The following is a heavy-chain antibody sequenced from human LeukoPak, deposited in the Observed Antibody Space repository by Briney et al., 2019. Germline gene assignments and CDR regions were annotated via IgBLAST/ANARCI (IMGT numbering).Heavy chain of an antibody. CDR2: ISSSDSTI. Sequence: GGSLRLSCAASGFTFSSYEMNWVRQAPGKGLEWVSYISSSDSTIYYADSVKGRFTISRDNAKNSLYLQMNSLRAEDTAVYYCARDRHGSGSYYGMDVWGQGTTVTVSS. V-gene: IGHV3-48*03. J-gene: IGHJ6*02. CDR3: ARDRHGSGSYYGMDV. D-gene: IGHD3-10*01. CDR1: GFTFSSYE.